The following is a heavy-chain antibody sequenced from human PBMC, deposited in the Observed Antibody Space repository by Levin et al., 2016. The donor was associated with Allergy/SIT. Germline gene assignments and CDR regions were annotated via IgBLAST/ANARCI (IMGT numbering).Heavy chain of an antibody. Sequence: VRQAPGKGLEWVSTISGSGGNTYYADSVKGRFTISRDNSKNTLYLQLSSLRAEDTAVYYCAGNILGTQVGCSSISCYPDYWGQGTLVTVSS. CDR3: AGNILGTQVGCSSISCYPDY. V-gene: IGHV3-23*01. D-gene: IGHD2-2*01. J-gene: IGHJ4*02. CDR2: ISGSGGNT.